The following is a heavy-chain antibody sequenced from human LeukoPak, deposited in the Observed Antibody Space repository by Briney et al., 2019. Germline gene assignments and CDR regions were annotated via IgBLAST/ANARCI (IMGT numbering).Heavy chain of an antibody. CDR1: GYSISSGHY. J-gene: IGHJ3*02. CDR2: INHSGST. D-gene: IGHD1-26*01. Sequence: KPSETLSLTCAVSGYSISSGHYWGWIRQPPGKGLEWIGEINHSGSTNYNPSLKSRVTISVDTSKNQFSLKLSSVTAADTAVYYCALSGGATTLLGQYAFDIWGQGTMVTVSS. V-gene: IGHV4-38-2*01. CDR3: ALSGGATTLLGQYAFDI.